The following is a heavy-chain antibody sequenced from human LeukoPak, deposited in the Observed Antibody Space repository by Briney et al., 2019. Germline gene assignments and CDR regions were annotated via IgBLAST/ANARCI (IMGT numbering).Heavy chain of an antibody. CDR1: GGSISSSSYY. D-gene: IGHD3-10*01. CDR2: IYYSGST. Sequence: SETLSLTCTVSGGSISSSSYYWGWIRQPPGKGLEWIGSIYYSGSTYYNPSLKSRVTISVDTSKNQFSLKLSSVTAADTAVYYCARVPETGAFDYWGQGTLVTVSS. CDR3: ARVPETGAFDY. V-gene: IGHV4-39*07. J-gene: IGHJ4*02.